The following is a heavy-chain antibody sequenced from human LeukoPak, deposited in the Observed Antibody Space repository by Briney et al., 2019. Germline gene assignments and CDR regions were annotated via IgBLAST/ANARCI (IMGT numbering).Heavy chain of an antibody. J-gene: IGHJ3*02. CDR1: GYTFTSYG. V-gene: IGHV1-18*01. Sequence: ASVKVSCKASGYTFTSYGISWVRQAPGQGLEWMGWIRAYNGNTNYAQKLQGRVTMTTDTSTSTAYMELRSLRSDDTAVYYCARDLEYYYDSSGYVAPDAFDIWGQGTMVTVSS. D-gene: IGHD3-22*01. CDR2: IRAYNGNT. CDR3: ARDLEYYYDSSGYVAPDAFDI.